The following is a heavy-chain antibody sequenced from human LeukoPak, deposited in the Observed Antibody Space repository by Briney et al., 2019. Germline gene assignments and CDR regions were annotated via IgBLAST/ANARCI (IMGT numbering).Heavy chain of an antibody. CDR2: IWSDATNM. J-gene: IGHJ5*02. CDR3: AKDAQRGFDYSNSLQS. V-gene: IGHV3-33*06. Sequence: PGRSLRLSCATSGFAFSQYGMHWVRQAPGKGLEWVAVIWSDATNMYYGDSVKGRFVISRDNSKNTIYLQMNSLRLEDTAVYYCAKDAQRGFDYSNSLQSWGQGTLVTVSS. CDR1: GFAFSQYG. D-gene: IGHD4-11*01.